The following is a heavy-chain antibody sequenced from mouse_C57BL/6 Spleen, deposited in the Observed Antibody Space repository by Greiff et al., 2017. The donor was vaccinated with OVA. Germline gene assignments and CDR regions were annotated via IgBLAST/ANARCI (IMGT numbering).Heavy chain of an antibody. J-gene: IGHJ4*01. CDR1: GFTFSDYG. CDR2: ISSGSSTI. Sequence: EVMLVESGGGLVKPGGSLKLSCAASGFTFSDYGMHWVRQAPEKGLEWVAYISSGSSTIYYADTVKGRFTISRDNAKNTLCLQMTSLRSEDTAMYYCARSHYAMDYWGQGTSVTVSS. V-gene: IGHV5-17*01. CDR3: ARSHYAMDY.